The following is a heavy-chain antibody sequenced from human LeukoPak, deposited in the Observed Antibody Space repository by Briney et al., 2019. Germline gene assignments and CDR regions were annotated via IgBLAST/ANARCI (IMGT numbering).Heavy chain of an antibody. J-gene: IGHJ5*02. CDR2: ISYDGSNK. CDR1: GFTFSSYG. V-gene: IGHV3-30*18. CDR3: GKGPGYSVYDNLPHH. D-gene: IGHD5/OR15-5a*01. Sequence: PGGSLRLSCAASGFTFSSYGMHWVRQAPGKGLEWVAVISYDGSNKYYADSVKGRFTISRDNSKNTLNLQMDSLRADDTAVYYCGKGPGYSVYDNLPHHWGQGTLVTVSS.